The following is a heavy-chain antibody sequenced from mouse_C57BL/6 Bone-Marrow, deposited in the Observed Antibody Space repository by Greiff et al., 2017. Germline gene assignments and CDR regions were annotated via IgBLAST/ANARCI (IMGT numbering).Heavy chain of an antibody. J-gene: IGHJ2*01. D-gene: IGHD1-1*01. V-gene: IGHV14-4*01. CDR2: IDPENGDT. CDR1: GFNIKDDY. CDR3: TTLYGSSYYFDY. Sequence: VQLQPSGAELVRPGASVKLSCTASGFNIKDDYMHWVKQRPEQGLEWIGWIDPENGDTEYASKFQGKATIAADTSSNTAYLQLSSLTSEDTAVYYCTTLYGSSYYFDYWGQGTTLTVSS.